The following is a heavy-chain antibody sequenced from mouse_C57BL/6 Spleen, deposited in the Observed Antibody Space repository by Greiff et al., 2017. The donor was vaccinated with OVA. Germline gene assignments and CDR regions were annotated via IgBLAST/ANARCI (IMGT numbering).Heavy chain of an antibody. CDR2: ISYSGST. J-gene: IGHJ2*01. Sequence: DVKLVESGPGMVKPSQSLSLTCTVTGYSITSGYDWHWIRHFPGNKLEWMGYISYSGSTNYNPSLKSRISITHDTSKNHFFLKLNSVTTEDTATYYCAREGYGSYFDYWGQGTTLTVSS. V-gene: IGHV3-1*01. CDR1: GYSITSGYD. D-gene: IGHD1-1*01. CDR3: AREGYGSYFDY.